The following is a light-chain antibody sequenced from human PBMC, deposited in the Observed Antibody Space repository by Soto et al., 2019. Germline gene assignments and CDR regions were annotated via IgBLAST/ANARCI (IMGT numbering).Light chain of an antibody. J-gene: IGKJ4*01. V-gene: IGKV4-1*01. CDR3: QQYYSTPQLT. CDR1: QSVLYSSNNKSY. CDR2: WAS. Sequence: DIVMTQSPDSLAVSLGERATINCKSSQSVLYSSNNKSYLDWYQQKPGQPPKLLIYWASTRESGVPDQFSGSGSGTDFTLTISSLQAEDVAVYYCQQYYSTPQLTFGGGTKVEIK.